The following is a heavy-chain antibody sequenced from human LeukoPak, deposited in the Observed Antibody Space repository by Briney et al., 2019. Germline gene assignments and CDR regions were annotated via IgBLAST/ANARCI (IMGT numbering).Heavy chain of an antibody. J-gene: IGHJ5*02. D-gene: IGHD7-27*01. CDR3: ARDLAARYTYGEILFDP. Sequence: SVKVSCKAPGGTFSTLAISWVRQAPGQGLEWMGGIIPDLRTTNSAQEFQGRLSITADESTSTAYMELSSLRSEDTALYFCARDLAARYTYGEILFDPWGQGTLVTVSS. V-gene: IGHV1-69*13. CDR2: IIPDLRTT. CDR1: GGTFSTLA.